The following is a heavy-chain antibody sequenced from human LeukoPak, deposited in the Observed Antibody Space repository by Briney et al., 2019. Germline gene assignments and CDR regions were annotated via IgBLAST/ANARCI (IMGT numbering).Heavy chain of an antibody. CDR3: ARDFTYDSSGYYEGDAFDI. Sequence: KSSETLSLTCTVSGGSISSSSYYWGWIRQPPGKGLEWIGSIYYSGSTYYNPSLKSRVTISVDTSKNQFSLKLSSVTAADTAVYYCARDFTYDSSGYYEGDAFDIWGQGTMVTVSS. V-gene: IGHV4-39*07. CDR1: GGSISSSSYY. J-gene: IGHJ3*02. CDR2: IYYSGST. D-gene: IGHD3-22*01.